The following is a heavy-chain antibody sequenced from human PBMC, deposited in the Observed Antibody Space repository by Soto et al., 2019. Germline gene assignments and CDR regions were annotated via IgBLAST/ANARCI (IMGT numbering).Heavy chain of an antibody. CDR2: IYPGDSDT. CDR3: ARHRSGDVYNAASFYYGMDV. J-gene: IGHJ6*02. CDR1: GYSFTTYW. Sequence: GESLKISCKVSGYSFTTYWIGWVRQMPGKGLEWMGIIYPGDSDTTYSPSFLGQVTISADKSISTAYLQWSSLKASDTATYYCARHRSGDVYNAASFYYGMDVWRQGTTVTFSS. V-gene: IGHV5-51*01. D-gene: IGHD6-25*01.